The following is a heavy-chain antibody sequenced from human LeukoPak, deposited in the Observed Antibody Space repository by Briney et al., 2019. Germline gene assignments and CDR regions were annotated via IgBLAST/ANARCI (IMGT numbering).Heavy chain of an antibody. CDR2: FDPEDGET. Sequence: ASVKVSCKVSGYTLTELSMHWVRQAPGKGLEWMGGFDPEDGETIYAQKFQGRVTMTEDTSTDTAYMELSSLRSEDTAVYYCATGRGHSGYDGFQLDYWGQGTLVTVSS. D-gene: IGHD5-12*01. J-gene: IGHJ4*02. V-gene: IGHV1-24*01. CDR3: ATGRGHSGYDGFQLDY. CDR1: GYTLTELS.